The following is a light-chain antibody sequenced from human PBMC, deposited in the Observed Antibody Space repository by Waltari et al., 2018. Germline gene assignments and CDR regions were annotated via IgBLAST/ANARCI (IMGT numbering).Light chain of an antibody. CDR2: EVS. Sequence: QSALTQPPSASGSPGQSVTISCTGTSSAVGGYNYVSWYQQHPGKVPNLMIYEVSKRPSGVPDRFSGSKSGNTASLTVSGLQAEDEADYYCASYAGSRYVFGTGTKVTVL. CDR3: ASYAGSRYV. V-gene: IGLV2-8*01. CDR1: SSAVGGYNY. J-gene: IGLJ1*01.